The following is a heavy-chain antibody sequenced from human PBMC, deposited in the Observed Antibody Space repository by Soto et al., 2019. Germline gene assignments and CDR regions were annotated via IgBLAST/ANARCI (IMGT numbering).Heavy chain of an antibody. Sequence: GASVKVSCKASGYTFTSCGISWVRQAPGQGFEWLGWISAYNGDTNYAQKLQGRITMATDTSTNTASMELRSLRSDDTAVYYCARGGVRCSGGSCPHNWFDPWGQGTLVTVSS. V-gene: IGHV1-18*01. CDR2: ISAYNGDT. D-gene: IGHD2-15*01. J-gene: IGHJ5*02. CDR3: ARGGVRCSGGSCPHNWFDP. CDR1: GYTFTSCG.